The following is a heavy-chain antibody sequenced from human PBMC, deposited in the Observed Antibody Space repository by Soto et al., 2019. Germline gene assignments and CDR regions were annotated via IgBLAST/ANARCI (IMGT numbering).Heavy chain of an antibody. Sequence: LRLSCAASGFTFSAYSMNWVRQAPGRGLEWVSSISSSSSHIYYADSVKGRFTISRDNAKNSLYLQMNSPRAEDTAVYYCARDSGRGFDPWGQGTLVTVSS. V-gene: IGHV3-21*01. CDR3: ARDSGRGFDP. J-gene: IGHJ5*02. CDR1: GFTFSAYS. CDR2: ISSSSSHI.